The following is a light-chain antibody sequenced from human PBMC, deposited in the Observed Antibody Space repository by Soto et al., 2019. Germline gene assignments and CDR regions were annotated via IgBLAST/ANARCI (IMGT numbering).Light chain of an antibody. CDR3: QQFNSYPIT. J-gene: IGKJ5*01. CDR1: QDIRGA. V-gene: IGKV1-13*02. Sequence: AIQLTRSPSSLSASVGDRVTITCRASQDIRGALAWYQQKPGKAPKMLIYDVSTLESGVPSRFSGSSSGTDFTLTISSLQPEDFATSYCQQFNSYPITFGQGTRLEIK. CDR2: DVS.